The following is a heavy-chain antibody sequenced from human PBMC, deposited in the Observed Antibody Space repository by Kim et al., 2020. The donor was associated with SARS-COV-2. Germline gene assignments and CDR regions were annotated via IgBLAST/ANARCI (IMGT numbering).Heavy chain of an antibody. J-gene: IGHJ4*02. Sequence: SVKVSCKASGGTFSSYAISWVRQAPGQGLEWMGGIIPIFGTANYAQKFQGRVTITADESTSTAYMELSSLRSEDTAVYYCARDRIYGDSSGYTLDYWGQGTLVTVSS. CDR1: GGTFSSYA. V-gene: IGHV1-69*13. CDR3: ARDRIYGDSSGYTLDY. D-gene: IGHD3-22*01. CDR2: IIPIFGTA.